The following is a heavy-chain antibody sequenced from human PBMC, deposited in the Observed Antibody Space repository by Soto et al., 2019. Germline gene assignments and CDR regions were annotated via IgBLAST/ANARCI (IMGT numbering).Heavy chain of an antibody. D-gene: IGHD6-6*01. V-gene: IGHV1-69*04. J-gene: IGHJ4*02. CDR1: GGTFSSYT. Sequence: SVKVSCKASGGTFSSYTISWVRQAPGQGLEWMGRIIPILGIANYAQKFQGRVTITADKSTSTAYMELTSATAADTAVYYCARDFKRYSSSPGPLEYWGQGTPVTVSS. CDR3: ARDFKRYSSSPGPLEY. CDR2: IIPILGIA.